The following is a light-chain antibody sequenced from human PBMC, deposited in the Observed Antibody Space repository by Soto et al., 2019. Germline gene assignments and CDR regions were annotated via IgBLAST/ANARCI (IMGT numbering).Light chain of an antibody. Sequence: EIVLTQSPGILSFSPGDRATLSCRASQSVSSTSLAWYQHKPGQAPRLLIYAASNRATGIPDRFSGSGSGTDFTLTISRLEPEDFALYYCQHYDGSPPWTFGQGTKGDIK. CDR2: AAS. CDR1: QSVSSTS. J-gene: IGKJ1*01. V-gene: IGKV3-20*01. CDR3: QHYDGSPPWT.